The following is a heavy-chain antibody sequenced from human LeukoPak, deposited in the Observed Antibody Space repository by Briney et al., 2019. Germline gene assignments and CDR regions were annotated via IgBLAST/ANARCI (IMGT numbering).Heavy chain of an antibody. V-gene: IGHV3-30*18. CDR3: AKDPSDIVVVPAAIDY. J-gene: IGHJ4*02. CDR1: GFTFSSYG. D-gene: IGHD2-2*01. Sequence: PGGSLRLSCAASGFTFSSYGMHWVRQAPGKGLEWVAVISYDGSNKYYADFVKGRFTISRDNSKNTLYLQMNSLRAEDTAVYYCAKDPSDIVVVPAAIDYWGQGTLVTVSS. CDR2: ISYDGSNK.